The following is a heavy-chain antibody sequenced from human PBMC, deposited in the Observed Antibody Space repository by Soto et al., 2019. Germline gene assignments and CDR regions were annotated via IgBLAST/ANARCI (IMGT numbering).Heavy chain of an antibody. CDR3: ITFGYSNRERFDY. J-gene: IGHJ4*02. CDR2: LKSETDGGTT. CDR1: GFTIDNAW. D-gene: IGHD4-4*01. Sequence: GGSLRLSCAASGFTIDNAWVSWVRQAPGKGLEWVGRLKSETDGGTTEYAAPVKGRFTISRDDSQSTLYLQMNSLSTEDTAVYYCITFGYSNRERFDYWGQGTLVTVSS. V-gene: IGHV3-15*01.